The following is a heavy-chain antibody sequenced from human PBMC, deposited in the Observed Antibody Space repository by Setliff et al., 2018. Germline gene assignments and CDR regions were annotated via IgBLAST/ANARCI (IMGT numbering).Heavy chain of an antibody. V-gene: IGHV3-49*04. J-gene: IGHJ5*02. CDR1: GFTFGGYA. Sequence: PGGSLRLSCTASGFTFGGYAMSWVRQAPGKGLEWVGFIRSKAYGGTTEYAASVKGRFTISRDDSKSIAYLQMNSLKTEDTAVYYCTYYCSSTSCYRDLDWFDPWGQGTLVTVSS. CDR3: TYYCSSTSCYRDLDWFDP. CDR2: IRSKAYGGTT. D-gene: IGHD2-2*01.